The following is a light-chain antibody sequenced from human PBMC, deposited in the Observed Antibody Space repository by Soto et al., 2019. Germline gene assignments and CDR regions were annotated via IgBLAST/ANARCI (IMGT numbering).Light chain of an antibody. J-gene: IGKJ4*01. CDR3: HRYNSVPLT. CDR1: QGIGNF. V-gene: IGKV1-27*01. Sequence: DIEMTQYTSSLSASLGDTVTITCRASQGIGNFLAWYQQKPGDVPKLLIYAASTVQSGGPSRFSGSGSGTDFTLTISSLQPEDVATYFCHRYNSVPLTFGGGTKVDIK. CDR2: AAS.